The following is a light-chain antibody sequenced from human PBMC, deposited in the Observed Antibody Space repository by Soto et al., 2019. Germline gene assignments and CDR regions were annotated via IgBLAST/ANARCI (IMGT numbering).Light chain of an antibody. Sequence: EIVLTQSPGTLSLSPGERATLSCRASQSVSSSYLAWYQQKPGQAPRLLIYGASSRATGIPDRFSGSGSGTDFTLTISRLEPEDFAVYYCQQYGSSLFLITFXQGTRTEIK. CDR2: GAS. CDR3: QQYGSSLFLIT. V-gene: IGKV3-20*01. CDR1: QSVSSSY. J-gene: IGKJ5*01.